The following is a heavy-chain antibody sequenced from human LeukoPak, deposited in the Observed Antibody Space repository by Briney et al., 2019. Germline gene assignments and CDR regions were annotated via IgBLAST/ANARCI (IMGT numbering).Heavy chain of an antibody. CDR3: ARAKKGHYYYGMDV. CDR1: GGSISSYY. Sequence: SETLSLTCTVSGGSISSYYWSWIRQPPGKGLEWIGYIYYSGSTNYNASLKSRVTISVDTFKNQFSLKLSSVTAADTAVYYCARAKKGHYYYGMDVWGQGTTVTVSS. V-gene: IGHV4-59*01. J-gene: IGHJ6*02. CDR2: IYYSGST.